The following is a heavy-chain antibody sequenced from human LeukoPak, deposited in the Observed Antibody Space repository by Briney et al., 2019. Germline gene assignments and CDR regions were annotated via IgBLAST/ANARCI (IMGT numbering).Heavy chain of an antibody. V-gene: IGHV3-48*01. CDR3: AKGGAVAGKGAFDY. Sequence: GGSLRLSCAASGFTFSSYSMNWVRQAPGKGLEWVSYISSSSTTIYYADSVKGRFTISRDNSKNTLYLQMNSLRAEDTAVYYCAKGGAVAGKGAFDYWGQGTLVTVSS. CDR1: GFTFSSYS. CDR2: ISSSSTTI. J-gene: IGHJ4*02. D-gene: IGHD6-19*01.